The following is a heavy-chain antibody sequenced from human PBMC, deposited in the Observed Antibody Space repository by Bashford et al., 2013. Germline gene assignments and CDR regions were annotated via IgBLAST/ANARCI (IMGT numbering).Heavy chain of an antibody. V-gene: IGHV4-31*03. CDR1: GGSISSGGYY. CDR2: IYYSGST. J-gene: IGHJ3*02. D-gene: IGHD2-2*01. CDR3: ARSAAIYAFDI. Sequence: SETLSLTCTVSGGSISSGGYYWSWIRQHPGKGLEWIGYIYYSGSTYYNPSLKSRVTISVDTSKNQFSLKLSSVTAADTAVYYCARSAAIYAFDIWGQGTTVTVSS.